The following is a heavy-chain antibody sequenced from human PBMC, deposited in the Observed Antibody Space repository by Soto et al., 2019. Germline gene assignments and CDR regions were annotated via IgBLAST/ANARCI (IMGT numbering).Heavy chain of an antibody. Sequence: QVQLVESGGGVVQPGRSLRLSCAASGFTFSTYGMHWVRQAPGKGLEWVAVMSHYGSNKYYADFVKGRFTISRDNSKNTRYLKMHSLGAECTAVYYCARDSAPYTSGNHGYGMDVWGQGTTVTVSS. D-gene: IGHD6-19*01. V-gene: IGHV3-30*03. J-gene: IGHJ6*02. CDR2: MSHYGSNK. CDR3: ARDSAPYTSGNHGYGMDV. CDR1: GFTFSTYG.